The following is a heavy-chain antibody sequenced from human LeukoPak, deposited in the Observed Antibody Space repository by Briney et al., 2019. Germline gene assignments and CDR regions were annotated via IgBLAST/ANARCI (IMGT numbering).Heavy chain of an antibody. CDR2: IKPDGVEK. CDR3: SSGCLWSRILEY. D-gene: IGHD3-3*01. V-gene: IGHV3-7*01. CDR1: GFTFSSYM. Sequence: PGGSLRLPCAASGFTFSSYMMTWVRQAPGKALEGVANIKPDGVEKFYVDSVRGRFTIPRDNAKNPLYLQMKGLRAEDPPAYYCSSGCLWSRILEYWGQGTLVIASS. J-gene: IGHJ4*02.